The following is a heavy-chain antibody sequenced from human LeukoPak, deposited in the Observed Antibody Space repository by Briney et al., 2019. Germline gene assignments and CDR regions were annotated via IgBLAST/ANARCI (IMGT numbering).Heavy chain of an antibody. CDR3: ARLSAAAQYYYYYYMDV. CDR1: GGSISSSSYY. Sequence: SETLSLTCTVSGGSISSSSYYWGWIRQPPGKGLEWIGSIYYSGSTYYNPSLKSRVTISVDTSKNQFSLKLSSVTAADTAVYYCARLSAAAQYYYYYYMDVWGKGTTVIVSS. CDR2: IYYSGST. D-gene: IGHD6-13*01. J-gene: IGHJ6*03. V-gene: IGHV4-39*01.